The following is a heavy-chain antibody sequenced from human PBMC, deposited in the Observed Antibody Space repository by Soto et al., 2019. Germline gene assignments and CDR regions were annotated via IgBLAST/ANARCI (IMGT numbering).Heavy chain of an antibody. CDR3: ARVAVAARPRWYNWFDP. D-gene: IGHD2-15*01. CDR1: GYTFTDYD. CDR2: MNPNSGET. Sequence: QEQLVQSGAEVKKRGASVKVSCKTSGYTFTDYDINWVRQATGQGLEWIGWMNPNSGETGYAQKFQGRVTMPRSASLSTAYLELSSLRSEDTAVYYCARVAVAARPRWYNWFDPWGQGTLVTVSS. V-gene: IGHV1-8*01. J-gene: IGHJ5*02.